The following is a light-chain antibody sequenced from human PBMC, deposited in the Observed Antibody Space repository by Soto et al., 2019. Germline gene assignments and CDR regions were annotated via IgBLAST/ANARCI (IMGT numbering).Light chain of an antibody. CDR3: QQYENYWT. CDR1: QSISSW. Sequence: DIQMTLSPSTLSATAGDRVTITCRASQSISSWLAWYQHKPGKAPKLLIYDASNLDSGVPSRFSGSGSGTEFSLTISNLQPDDCATYYCQQYENYWTFGQGTRVEIK. J-gene: IGKJ1*01. CDR2: DAS. V-gene: IGKV1-5*01.